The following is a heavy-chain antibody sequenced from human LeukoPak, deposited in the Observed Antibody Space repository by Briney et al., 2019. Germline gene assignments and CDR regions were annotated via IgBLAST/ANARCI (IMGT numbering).Heavy chain of an antibody. V-gene: IGHV3-43*02. J-gene: IGHJ2*01. Sequence: GSLRLSCAASGFTFDDYAMHWVRQAPGKGLEGVSLISGDGGSTYYADSVKGRFTISRDNSKNSLYLQMNSLRTEDTALYYCAKDIGGDNYYGSGSYYCCNGYFDLWGRGTLVTVSS. CDR1: GFTFDDYA. CDR3: AKDIGGDNYYGSGSYYCCNGYFDL. CDR2: ISGDGGST. D-gene: IGHD3-10*01.